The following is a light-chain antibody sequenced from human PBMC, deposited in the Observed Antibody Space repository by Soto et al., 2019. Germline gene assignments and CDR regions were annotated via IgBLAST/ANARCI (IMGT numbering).Light chain of an antibody. V-gene: IGLV1-40*01. Sequence: QSVLTQPPSVSGAPGQRVTISCTGSSSNIGAGYDVHWYQQLPGTAPKLLIFGNNNRPSGVPDRFSGSKSGTSASLAITGLQDEDEADYYCQSYDRSVSGWVFGGGTKLTVL. CDR1: SSNIGAGYD. CDR2: GNN. J-gene: IGLJ3*02. CDR3: QSYDRSVSGWV.